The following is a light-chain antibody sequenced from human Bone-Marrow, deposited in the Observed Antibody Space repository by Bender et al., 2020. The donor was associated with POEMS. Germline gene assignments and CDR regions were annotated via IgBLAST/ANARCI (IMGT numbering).Light chain of an antibody. Sequence: SYELTQPPSMSVSPGQTVSIPCSGSKVEDQYICWYHQKPGQSPVLLIYQDVDRPSGIPDRFSASKSGNTATLTVRGTQALDEADYYCQAWDRTTVIFGGGTRLTVL. V-gene: IGLV3-1*01. J-gene: IGLJ2*01. CDR2: QDV. CDR3: QAWDRTTVI. CDR1: KVEDQY.